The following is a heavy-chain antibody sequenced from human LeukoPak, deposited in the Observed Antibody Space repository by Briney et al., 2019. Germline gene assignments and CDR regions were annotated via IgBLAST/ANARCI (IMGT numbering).Heavy chain of an antibody. CDR3: AKDLEYYGSGSYGGIFDY. D-gene: IGHD3-10*01. Sequence: PGGSLRLSCAASGFIFSNYGMHWVRQAPGKGLEWVTVISNVGSNKYYADSVKGRFTISRDNSKNTLSLQLNSLRAEDTAVYYCAKDLEYYGSGSYGGIFDYWGQGTLVTVST. CDR1: GFIFSNYG. CDR2: ISNVGSNK. V-gene: IGHV3-30*18. J-gene: IGHJ4*02.